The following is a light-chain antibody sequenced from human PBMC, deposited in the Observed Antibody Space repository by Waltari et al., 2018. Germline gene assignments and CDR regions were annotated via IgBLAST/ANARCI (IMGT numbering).Light chain of an antibody. CDR1: NIGTER. V-gene: IGLV3-21*02. J-gene: IGLJ2*01. Sequence: SYVLTQPPSFSVAPGGTATITCGGDNIGTERVPWCQQTPGQAPGLVVYDNTARPSGVPERFSGSKSENTATLTISRVEAGDQADYYCQVWDYNSNHVLFGGGTKVTVL. CDR3: QVWDYNSNHVL. CDR2: DNT.